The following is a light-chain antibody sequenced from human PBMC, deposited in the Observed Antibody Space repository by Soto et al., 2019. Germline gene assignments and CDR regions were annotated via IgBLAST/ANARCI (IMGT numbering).Light chain of an antibody. J-gene: IGKJ4*01. CDR3: QQYNSHRT. CDR1: QTISIW. CDR2: DAS. Sequence: HVTYAPSSLSQYIDYRLTITGRARQTISIWLAWYQQKPGKAPKLLIYDASILESGVPSRFRGSGSGTEFTLTISRLQHEDFATYHCQQYNSHRTVGEGTKVDIK. V-gene: IGKV1-5*01.